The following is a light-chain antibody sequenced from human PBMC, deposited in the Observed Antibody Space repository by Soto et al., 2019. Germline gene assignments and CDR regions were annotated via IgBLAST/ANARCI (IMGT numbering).Light chain of an antibody. CDR1: QSVSSSY. CDR2: GAS. V-gene: IGKV3D-7*01. CDR3: QQYDNWPQT. Sequence: PGERVTLSCRASQSVSSSYLTWYQQKPGQAPRLLIYGASTRATSIPARFSGSGSGTDFTLTISSLQPEDFALYYCQQYDNWPQTFGQGTKVDIK. J-gene: IGKJ1*01.